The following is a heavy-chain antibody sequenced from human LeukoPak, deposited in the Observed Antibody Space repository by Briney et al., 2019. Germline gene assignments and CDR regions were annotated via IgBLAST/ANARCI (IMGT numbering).Heavy chain of an antibody. J-gene: IGHJ4*02. Sequence: GRSLRLSCAASGSTFSSYGMHWVRQAPGKGLEWVAVISYDGSNKYYADSVKGRFTISRDNSKNTLHLQMNSLRAEDTAVYYCAKDISRAASAFDYWGQGTLVTVSS. V-gene: IGHV3-30*18. CDR3: AKDISRAASAFDY. CDR2: ISYDGSNK. CDR1: GSTFSSYG.